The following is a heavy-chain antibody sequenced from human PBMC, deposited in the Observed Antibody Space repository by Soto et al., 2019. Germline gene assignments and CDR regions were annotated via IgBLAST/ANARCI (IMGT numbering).Heavy chain of an antibody. CDR3: GAANCRQDLAWCCDP. D-gene: IGHD2-15*01. CDR2: INPSGSRT. J-gene: IGHJ5*02. V-gene: IGHV1-46*01. Sequence: QVQMVQSGTEVKKPGTSVKVSCQAFTTHWVHWVRQAPGHGLEWVGVINPSGSRTLSALKFQGRVRRPRPTSPTPRYLGLSSGTTEGTAVYHCGAANCRQDLAWCCDPWGQGALVTVSS. CDR1: FTTHW.